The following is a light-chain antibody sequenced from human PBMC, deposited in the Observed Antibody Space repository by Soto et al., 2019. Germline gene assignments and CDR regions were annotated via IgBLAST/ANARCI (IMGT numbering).Light chain of an antibody. CDR1: QSVSSSY. V-gene: IGKV3-20*01. CDR2: GAS. Sequence: EIVLTQSPCTLSLSPGERATLSCRASQSVSSSYLAWYQQKPGQAPRLLIYGASSRVTGMPDTFSGSGSGTDFTLTISRLEPEDFAVYYCQQYGSSPGYTFGQGTKLEIK. J-gene: IGKJ2*01. CDR3: QQYGSSPGYT.